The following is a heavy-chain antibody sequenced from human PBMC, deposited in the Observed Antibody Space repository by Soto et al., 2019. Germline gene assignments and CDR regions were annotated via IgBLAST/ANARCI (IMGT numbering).Heavy chain of an antibody. J-gene: IGHJ4*02. Sequence: QLQLQESGSGLVKPSQTLSLTCAVSGVSISSGGYSCTWILQPPGKGLEWIWYIYHSGSTYYNPSLKSRVNISVDRSKNQFSLKMSYVTAADTAVYDCARGMTTVTTFDYWGQGTLVTVSS. D-gene: IGHD4-17*01. V-gene: IGHV4-30-2*01. CDR2: IYHSGST. CDR3: ARGMTTVTTFDY. CDR1: GVSISSGGYS.